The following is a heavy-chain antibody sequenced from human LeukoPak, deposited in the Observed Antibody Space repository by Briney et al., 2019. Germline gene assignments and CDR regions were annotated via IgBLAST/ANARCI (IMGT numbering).Heavy chain of an antibody. D-gene: IGHD5-12*01. CDR3: AGSGDIVATKSFDY. Sequence: SETLSLTCAVYGGSFSGYYWTWIRQSPGRGLEWIGEVHYSGSATYNPSLKSRVTISVDTSINQFSLKMNSVTAADTAVYYCAGSGDIVATKSFDYWGQGTLVTVSS. J-gene: IGHJ4*02. CDR1: GGSFSGYY. CDR2: VHYSGSA. V-gene: IGHV4-34*01.